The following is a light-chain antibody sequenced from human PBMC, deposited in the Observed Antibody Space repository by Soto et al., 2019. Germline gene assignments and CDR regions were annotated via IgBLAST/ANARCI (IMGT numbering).Light chain of an antibody. J-gene: IGKJ2*01. CDR3: QQYYRIPYT. V-gene: IGKV4-1*01. Sequence: DIVMTQSPDSLAVSLGERATINCKSSQSVLYTSNNKNYLSWYQQKPGQPPKLLIYWASTRESGVPDRFSGSGSGTDFTLTISSLQAEDVAVYYCQQYYRIPYTFGQGTKVDIK. CDR2: WAS. CDR1: QSVLYTSNNKNY.